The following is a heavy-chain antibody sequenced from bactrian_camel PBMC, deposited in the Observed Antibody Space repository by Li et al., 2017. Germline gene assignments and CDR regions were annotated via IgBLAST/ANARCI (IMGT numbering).Heavy chain of an antibody. CDR1: QYTNC. D-gene: IGHD7*01. V-gene: IGHV3S63*01. CDR2: IYIDRDGSE. J-gene: IGHJ7*01. Sequence: VQLVESGGGSVQAGGSLRLSCAASQYTNCMGWFRRAPGKEREGVSCIYIDRDGSEYYADSVRGRFTISQDNAKRTVYLRMDDLKPDDTATYYCAADTWQTCTTAALSLGSMDYWGEGTQVTVS.